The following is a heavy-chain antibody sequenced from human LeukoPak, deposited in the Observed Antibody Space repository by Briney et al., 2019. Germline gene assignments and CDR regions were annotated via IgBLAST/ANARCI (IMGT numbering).Heavy chain of an antibody. CDR3: ARSRSGYSYDHAAFEI. Sequence: NPSETLSLTCTVSGGSISTYYWSWIRQPPGKGLEWIAYIDYRGSTTYNPSLRSRVTISVDTSRNQFSLKLSSVTAADTAVYCCARSRSGYSYDHAAFEIWGQGTMVTVSS. V-gene: IGHV4-59*01. CDR1: GGSISTYY. J-gene: IGHJ3*02. D-gene: IGHD5-18*01. CDR2: IDYRGST.